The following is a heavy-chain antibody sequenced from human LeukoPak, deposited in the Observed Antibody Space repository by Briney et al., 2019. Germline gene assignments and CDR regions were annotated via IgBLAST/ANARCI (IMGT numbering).Heavy chain of an antibody. CDR3: AHTRGYTYGDF. D-gene: IGHD5-18*01. V-gene: IGHV2-5*01. Sequence: SGPTLVKPTQTLTLTCTFSGFSLSTSVVGVGWIRQPPGEALEWLALISWNDDNRYSPSLKSRLTITKDTSKNQVVLTMTNMDPVDTGTYYCAHTRGYTYGDFWGQGTLVTVSS. CDR1: GFSLSTSVVG. CDR2: ISWNDDN. J-gene: IGHJ4*02.